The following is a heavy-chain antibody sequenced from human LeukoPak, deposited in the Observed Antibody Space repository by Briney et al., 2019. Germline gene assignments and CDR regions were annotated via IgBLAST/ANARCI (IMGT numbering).Heavy chain of an antibody. J-gene: IGHJ4*02. CDR1: GFTFSTYG. CDR3: AKDHLGLTMIRGVP. CDR2: ISYDGSNK. D-gene: IGHD3-10*01. Sequence: PGGSLRLSCAASGFTFSTYGMHWVRQAPGKGLEWVAVISYDGSNKFYADSVKGRFTISRDNSKSTLYLQMNSLRAEDTAVFYCAKDHLGLTMIRGVPWGQGTLVIVSS. V-gene: IGHV3-30*18.